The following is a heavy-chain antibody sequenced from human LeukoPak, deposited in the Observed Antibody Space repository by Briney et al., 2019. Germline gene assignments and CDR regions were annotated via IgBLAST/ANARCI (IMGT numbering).Heavy chain of an antibody. Sequence: GGSLRLSCAASGFTFSSYGMNWVRQAPGKGLEWVPYISSSSSTIYYADSVKGRFTISRDNAQNPLYLQMNSLRVEDTAVYYCARSGREATEIDYWGQGTLVTVSS. V-gene: IGHV3-48*01. D-gene: IGHD1-1*01. CDR2: ISSSSSTI. J-gene: IGHJ4*02. CDR1: GFTFSSYG. CDR3: ARSGREATEIDY.